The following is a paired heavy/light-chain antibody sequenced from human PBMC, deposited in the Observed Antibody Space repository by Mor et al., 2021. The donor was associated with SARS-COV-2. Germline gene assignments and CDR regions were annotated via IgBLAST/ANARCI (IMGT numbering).Light chain of an antibody. CDR1: YGRNGYT. CDR2: VEGSGSY. CDR3: ETWETNIRV. J-gene: IGLJ1*01. Sequence: QPVVTQSSSASASLGSSVNLTCTLNYGRNGYTIAWHQQQPRKAPRYLMKVEGSGSYIRGSGVPDRFSGSKSGADRYLTISNLQSEDEADYYCETWETNIRVFGTGTKVTVL. V-gene: IGLV4-60*03.
Heavy chain of an antibody. CDR2: IKQDGSEK. J-gene: IGHJ4*02. CDR1: GFTFSNYW. V-gene: IGHV3-7*03. D-gene: IGHD3-22*01. Sequence: EVQLEESGGGLVQPGGSLRLSCAASGFTFSNYWMTWVRQAPGTGLEWVASIKQDGSEKYYAESVRGRFTISRDNAENSLSLQMNSLRAEDTAMYYCARYYDSGVYYYPTEDWGQGTLVTVSS. CDR3: ARYYDSGVYYYPTED.